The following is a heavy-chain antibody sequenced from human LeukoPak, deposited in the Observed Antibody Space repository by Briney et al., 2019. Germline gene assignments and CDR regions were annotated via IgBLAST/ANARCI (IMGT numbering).Heavy chain of an antibody. J-gene: IGHJ4*02. CDR2: IGRQGDSDAT. CDR3: AGDYNFLTGLNY. D-gene: IGHD3-9*01. Sequence: GGSLKLSCAASGLTFSGSGIHWVRQASGKGLEWLGRIGRQGDSDATRYAASLKGKFTISRVDSRNTAYLQMNSLKPEDTAVYYCAGDYNFLTGLNYWGQGTLVTVSS. CDR1: GLTFSGSG. V-gene: IGHV3-73*01.